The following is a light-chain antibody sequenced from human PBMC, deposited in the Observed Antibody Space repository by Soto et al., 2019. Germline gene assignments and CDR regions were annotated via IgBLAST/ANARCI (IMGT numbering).Light chain of an antibody. Sequence: QSVLTQPPSASGTPGQRVTLSCSGSSSNIGFNAVNWYQQLPGTAPQLVMHGNSQRPSGVPDRFSGSKSGTSASLAIRGLGTEDEAQYYCAAWDDSLSGVVFGGGTKVTVL. CDR3: AAWDDSLSGVV. CDR1: SSNIGFNA. V-gene: IGLV1-47*02. CDR2: GNS. J-gene: IGLJ3*02.